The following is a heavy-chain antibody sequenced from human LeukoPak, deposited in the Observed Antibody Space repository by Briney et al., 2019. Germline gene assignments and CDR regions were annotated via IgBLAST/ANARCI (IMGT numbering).Heavy chain of an antibody. CDR1: GFTFSSFG. Sequence: GGSLRLSCAASGFTFSSFGMHWVRQAPGKGLEWVAGISYDGSSKYYVDSVKGRFTISRDNSRNTLYLQMNSLRAEDTALYYCAKSSCSSTSCYLGLSIDYWGQGTLVTVSS. CDR2: ISYDGSSK. J-gene: IGHJ4*02. V-gene: IGHV3-30*18. CDR3: AKSSCSSTSCYLGLSIDY. D-gene: IGHD2-2*01.